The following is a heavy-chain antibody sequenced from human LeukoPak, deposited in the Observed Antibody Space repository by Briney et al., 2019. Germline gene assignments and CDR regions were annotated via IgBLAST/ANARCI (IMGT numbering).Heavy chain of an antibody. CDR3: ARESGSGCHSGGPKY. CDR2: VRFDGSNE. D-gene: IGHD5-12*01. Sequence: PGGSLRLSCVASGFVLSDYGMHWVRQAPGKGLEWVALVRFDGSNEYYADSVKGRFRISRDNSKNKLYLQMNNLRVDDSALYSCARESGSGCHSGGPKYWGLGTLVTVSS. CDR1: GFVLSDYG. J-gene: IGHJ4*02. V-gene: IGHV3-30*02.